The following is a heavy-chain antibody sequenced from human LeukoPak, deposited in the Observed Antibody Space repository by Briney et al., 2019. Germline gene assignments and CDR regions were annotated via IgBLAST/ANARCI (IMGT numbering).Heavy chain of an antibody. CDR2: MNPNSGNT. Sequence: ASVKVSCKASGYTFTSYDINWVRQATGQGLEWMGWMNPNSGNTGYAQKFQGRVTITRNTSISTAYMELSSLRSEDTAVYYCASIYSSSSGVGAFDIWGQGTMVTVSS. J-gene: IGHJ3*02. CDR3: ASIYSSSSGVGAFDI. D-gene: IGHD6-6*01. CDR1: GYTFTSYD. V-gene: IGHV1-8*03.